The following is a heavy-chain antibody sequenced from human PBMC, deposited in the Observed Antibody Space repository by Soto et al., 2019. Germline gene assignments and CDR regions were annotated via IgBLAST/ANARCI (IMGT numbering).Heavy chain of an antibody. J-gene: IGHJ4*02. V-gene: IGHV4-30-4*01. D-gene: IGHD5-12*01. Sequence: SETLSLTCTVSGGSVSSGAYFWSWIRQPPGKGLEWIGYIYDSGSPYYNPSLKSRVTMSVDTSKNQFSLKLRSVTAADTAMYYCAREKGYISGPKNFDSWGQGTLVTVSS. CDR3: AREKGYISGPKNFDS. CDR2: IYDSGSP. CDR1: GGSVSSGAYF.